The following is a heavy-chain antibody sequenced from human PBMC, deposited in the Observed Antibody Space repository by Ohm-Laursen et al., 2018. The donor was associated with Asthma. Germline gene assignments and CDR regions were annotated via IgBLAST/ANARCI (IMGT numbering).Heavy chain of an antibody. Sequence: SSVKVSCKASGGTFSSYAISWVRQAPGQGLEWMGGIIPIFGTANYAQKFQGRVTITADESTSTAYMELSSLRSEDTAVYYCARSGTTVDYYYYGMDVWGQGTTVTVSS. CDR2: IIPIFGTA. D-gene: IGHD4-17*01. V-gene: IGHV1-69*01. CDR3: ARSGTTVDYYYYGMDV. J-gene: IGHJ6*02. CDR1: GGTFSSYA.